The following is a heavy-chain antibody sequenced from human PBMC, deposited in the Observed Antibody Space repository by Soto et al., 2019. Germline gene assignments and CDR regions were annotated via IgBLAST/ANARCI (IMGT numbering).Heavy chain of an antibody. J-gene: IGHJ4*02. CDR1: GGSFSGYY. D-gene: IGHD3-9*01. V-gene: IGHV4-34*01. CDR2: INHSGST. CDR3: ARGGDTFDY. Sequence: SETLSLTCAVYGGSFSGYYWSWIRQPPGKGLEWIGEINHSGSTNYNPSLKSRVTRSVDTSKNQFSLKLSSVTAADTAVYYCARGGDTFDYWGQGTLVTVSS.